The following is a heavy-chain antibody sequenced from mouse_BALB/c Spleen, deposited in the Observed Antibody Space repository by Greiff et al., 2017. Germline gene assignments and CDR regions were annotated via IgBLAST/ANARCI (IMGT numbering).Heavy chain of an antibody. CDR2: IYPGDGDT. V-gene: IGHV1-80*01. CDR1: GYAFSSYW. D-gene: IGHD2-3*01. CDR3: ASGLLQDYYYAMDY. J-gene: IGHJ4*01. Sequence: LQESGAELVRPGSSVKISCKASGYAFSSYWMNWVKQRPGQGLEWIGQIYPGDGDTNYNGKFKGKATLTADKSSSTAYMQLSSLTSEDSAVYFCASGLLQDYYYAMDYWGQGTSVTVSS.